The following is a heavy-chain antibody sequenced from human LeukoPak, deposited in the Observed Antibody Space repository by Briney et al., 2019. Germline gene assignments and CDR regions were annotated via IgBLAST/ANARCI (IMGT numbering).Heavy chain of an antibody. CDR1: GFTFSDYY. D-gene: IGHD6-19*01. CDR3: ARDSSGWAFDY. V-gene: IGHV3-11*06. J-gene: IGHJ4*02. Sequence: GGSLRLSCAASGFTFSDYYMSWIRQAPGKGLEWVSSITTNSACTEYADSVKGRFTISRDNSKNTLYLQMNSLRAEDTAVYYCARDSSGWAFDYWGQGTLVTVSS. CDR2: ITTNSACT.